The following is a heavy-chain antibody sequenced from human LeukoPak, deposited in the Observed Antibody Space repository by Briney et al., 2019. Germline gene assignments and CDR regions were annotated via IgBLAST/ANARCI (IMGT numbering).Heavy chain of an antibody. CDR1: GFTFSGSA. J-gene: IGHJ4*02. Sequence: GGSLKLSCAASGFTFSGSAIHWVRQAPGKGLEWVANIKQDGSERNYVDSVKGRFTISRDNAKNSLYLQMNTLRDEDTAVYYCATGAGCGYWGQGTLVTVSS. V-gene: IGHV3-7*03. D-gene: IGHD6-19*01. CDR2: IKQDGSER. CDR3: ATGAGCGY.